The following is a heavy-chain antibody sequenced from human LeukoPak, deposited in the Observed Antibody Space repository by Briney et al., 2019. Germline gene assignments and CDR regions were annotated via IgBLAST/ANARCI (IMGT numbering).Heavy chain of an antibody. CDR1: GYSFTSYW. CDR3: ARHPYYDSSGYS. J-gene: IGHJ4*02. CDR2: IDPSDSYT. D-gene: IGHD3-22*01. Sequence: GESLQISCRGSGYSFTSYWISWVRQMPGKGLEWMGRIDPSDSYTNYSPSFQGHVTISADKSISTAYLQWSSLKASDTAMYYCARHPYYDSSGYSWGQGTLVTVSS. V-gene: IGHV5-10-1*01.